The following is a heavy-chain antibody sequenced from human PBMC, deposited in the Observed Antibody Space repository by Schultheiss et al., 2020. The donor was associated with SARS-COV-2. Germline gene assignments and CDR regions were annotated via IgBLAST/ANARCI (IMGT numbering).Heavy chain of an antibody. V-gene: IGHV3-64*01. CDR1: GFTFSSYA. CDR3: ARSGSGSYYYGMDV. D-gene: IGHD3-10*01. Sequence: GESLKISCAASGFTFSSYAMHWVRQAPGKGLEYVSAISSNGGSTYYANSVKGRFTISRDNSKNTLYLQMGSLRAEDTAVYYCARSGSGSYYYGMDVWGQGTTVTVSS. CDR2: ISSNGGST. J-gene: IGHJ6*02.